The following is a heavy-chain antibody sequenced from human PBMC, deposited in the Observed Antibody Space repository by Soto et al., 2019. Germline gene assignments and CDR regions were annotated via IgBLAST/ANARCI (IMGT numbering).Heavy chain of an antibody. V-gene: IGHV4-59*01. CDR2: IYYSGSP. Sequence: QVQLQESGPGLVKPSETLSLTCTVSGGSISSYYWSWIRQPPGKGLEWIGYIYYSGSPTYNPSLKSRVTRSVDTSKNQFSLKLSSVTAADTAVYYCARVWGGAVDIWGQGTMVTVSS. D-gene: IGHD3-10*01. J-gene: IGHJ3*02. CDR1: GGSISSYY. CDR3: ARVWGGAVDI.